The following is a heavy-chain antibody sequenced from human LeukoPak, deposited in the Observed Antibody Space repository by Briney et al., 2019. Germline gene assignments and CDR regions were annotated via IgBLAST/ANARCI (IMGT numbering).Heavy chain of an antibody. V-gene: IGHV4-4*02. Sequence: PSETLSLTCAVSGGSISSSNWWSWVRQPPGKGLEWIGEIYHSGSTNYNPSLKSRVTISVDKSKNQFSLKLSSVTAADTAVYYCVREVPLGDGHYYYGMDVWGKGTTVTVSS. D-gene: IGHD3-10*01. CDR3: VREVPLGDGHYYYGMDV. CDR2: IYHSGST. J-gene: IGHJ6*04. CDR1: GGSISSSNW.